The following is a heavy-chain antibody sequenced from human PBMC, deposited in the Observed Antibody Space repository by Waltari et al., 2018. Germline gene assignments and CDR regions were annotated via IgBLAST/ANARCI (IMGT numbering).Heavy chain of an antibody. D-gene: IGHD6-6*01. CDR2: MYYTGST. CDR3: ASWTPVPIAARGYYYGMDV. V-gene: IGHV4-39*07. Sequence: QVQLQESGPGLVKPSETLSLTCTVSGGSISTSKYYWGWIRQTPGKGLEWIGNMYYTGSTYYNPSLKSRVTISVDTSKNQFSLKLSSVTASDTAVYYCASWTPVPIAARGYYYGMDVWGQGTTVTVSS. CDR1: GGSISTSKYY. J-gene: IGHJ6*02.